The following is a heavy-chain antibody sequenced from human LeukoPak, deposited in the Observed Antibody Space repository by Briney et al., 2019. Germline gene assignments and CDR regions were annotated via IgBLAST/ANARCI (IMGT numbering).Heavy chain of an antibody. Sequence: GGSLRLSCAASGVTVSSNYMSWVRQAPGKGLEWVSVIYIIGSTFYADSVKGRFTISRDNSKNTLYLQMNSLRAEDTAVYYCARASYSLGFDYWGQGTLVTVSS. J-gene: IGHJ4*02. CDR2: IYIIGST. V-gene: IGHV3-66*03. CDR3: ARASYSLGFDY. CDR1: GVTVSSNY. D-gene: IGHD5-18*01.